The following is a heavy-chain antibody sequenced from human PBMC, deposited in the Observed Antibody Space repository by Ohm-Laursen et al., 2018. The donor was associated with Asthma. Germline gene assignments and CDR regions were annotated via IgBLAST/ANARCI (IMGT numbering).Heavy chain of an antibody. V-gene: IGHV3-30*18. J-gene: IGHJ5*02. CDR1: RFTFSSYG. D-gene: IGHD3-22*01. Sequence: SLRLSCAASRFTFSSYGMHWVRQAPGKGLEWVAVISYDGSNKYYADSVKGRFTISRDNSKNTLYLQMNSLRAEDTAVYYCAKDLLPNIYYYDSSPTVDPWGQGTLVTVSS. CDR2: ISYDGSNK. CDR3: AKDLLPNIYYYDSSPTVDP.